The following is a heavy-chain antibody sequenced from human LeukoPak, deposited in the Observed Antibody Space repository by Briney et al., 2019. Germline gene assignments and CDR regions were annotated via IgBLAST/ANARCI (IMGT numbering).Heavy chain of an antibody. CDR3: ARGGGPAFDY. V-gene: IGHV3-7*01. CDR2: IKQDGGEK. CDR1: GFTFGSDG. J-gene: IGHJ4*02. Sequence: GGSLRLSCAASGFTFGSDGMSWIRQSPGKGLECVANIKQDGGEKYFADSVRGRFTISRDNAKTSLYLQMDSLRAEDTAVYYCARGGGPAFDYWGQGTLVAVSS.